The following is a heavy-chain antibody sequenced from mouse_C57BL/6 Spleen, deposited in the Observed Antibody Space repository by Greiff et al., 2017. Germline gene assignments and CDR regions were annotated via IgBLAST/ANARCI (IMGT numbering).Heavy chain of an antibody. CDR2: IYPRSGNT. Sequence: VQLQQSGAELARPGASVKLSCKASGYTFTSYGISWVKQRTGQGLEWIGEIYPRSGNTYYNEKFKGKATLTADKSSSTAYMELRSLTSEDSAVYFCARFPTYGSSYDWYFDVWGTGTTVTVSS. CDR3: ARFPTYGSSYDWYFDV. D-gene: IGHD1-1*01. V-gene: IGHV1-81*01. CDR1: GYTFTSYG. J-gene: IGHJ1*03.